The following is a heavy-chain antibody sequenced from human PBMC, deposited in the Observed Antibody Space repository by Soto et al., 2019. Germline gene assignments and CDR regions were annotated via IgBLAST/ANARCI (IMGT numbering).Heavy chain of an antibody. V-gene: IGHV3-9*01. CDR2: ISWNSGSI. CDR1: GFTFDDYA. J-gene: IGHJ3*02. D-gene: IGHD2-15*01. CDR3: AKDMGGGFCSGGSCPSEAFDI. Sequence: GGSLRLSCAASGFTFDDYAMHWVRQAPGKGLEWVSGISWNSGSIGYADSVKGRFTISRDNAKNSLYLQMTSLRAEDTALYYCAKDMGGGFCSGGSCPSEAFDIWGQGTMVTVSS.